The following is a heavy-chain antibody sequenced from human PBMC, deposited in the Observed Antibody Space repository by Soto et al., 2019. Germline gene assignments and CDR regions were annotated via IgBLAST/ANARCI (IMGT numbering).Heavy chain of an antibody. Sequence: LALTCTVSDGSISSCGYYWIWIRQHPGKDLEWIGYIYYSGSTYYNTSLKSRVTISVDTSKNQFSLKLSSVTAADTAVYYCARENSQQLVPNWFDPWGKGNLVTVS. J-gene: IGHJ5*02. CDR3: ARENSQQLVPNWFDP. CDR2: IYYSGST. V-gene: IGHV4-31*03. D-gene: IGHD6-13*01. CDR1: DGSISSCGYY.